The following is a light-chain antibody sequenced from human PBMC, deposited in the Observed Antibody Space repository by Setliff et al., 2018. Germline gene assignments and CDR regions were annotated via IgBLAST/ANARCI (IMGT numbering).Light chain of an antibody. CDR2: DVT. J-gene: IGLJ3*02. Sequence: QSVLTQPASVSGSPGQSITISCTGTSSDVGAYNYVSWYQQHPGKAPKLMIYDVTKRPSGVPDRFSGSKSGNTASLTISGLQAEDEADYYCCSYAGSYTLGGFGGGTKVTVL. V-gene: IGLV2-11*01. CDR3: CSYAGSYTLGG. CDR1: SSDVGAYNY.